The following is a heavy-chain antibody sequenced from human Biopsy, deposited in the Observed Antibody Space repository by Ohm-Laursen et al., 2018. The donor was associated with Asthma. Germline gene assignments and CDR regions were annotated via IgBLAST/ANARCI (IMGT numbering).Heavy chain of an antibody. J-gene: IGHJ4*02. D-gene: IGHD3-3*01. CDR1: GFTFRSYA. CDR2: VGGYYEGGLK. V-gene: IGHV3-30-3*01. CDR3: ARDVMEWYLPAFDF. Sequence: SLRLSCTASGFTFRSYAMHWVRQAPGKGLEGVAVVGGYYEGGLKYYADSVNGRFTVSRDDSKNTLYLQMNSLRPDDTAVYYCARDVMEWYLPAFDFWGQGTLVTVSS.